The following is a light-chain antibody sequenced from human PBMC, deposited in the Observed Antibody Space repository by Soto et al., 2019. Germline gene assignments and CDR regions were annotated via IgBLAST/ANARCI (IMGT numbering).Light chain of an antibody. V-gene: IGLV2-23*01. CDR1: SSDVGSYSL. CDR3: CSYVSSSTPVV. Sequence: QSALTQPASVSGFPGQSITISCTGTSSDVGSYSLVSWYQHHPGKVPKLIIYEGSKRPSGVSNRFSGSKSGNTASLTISGLQAEDEADYYCCSYVSSSTPVVFGGGTKVTVL. CDR2: EGS. J-gene: IGLJ2*01.